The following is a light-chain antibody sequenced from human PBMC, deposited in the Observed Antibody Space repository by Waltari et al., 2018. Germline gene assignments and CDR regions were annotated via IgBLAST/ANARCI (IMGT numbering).Light chain of an antibody. CDR2: KTS. CDR3: QQYNTYWT. V-gene: IGKV1-5*03. CDR1: QNVDTR. Sequence: IQLPQSPSPFSASIGARVTITCRASQNVDTRLAWYQQKPGKAPKLLVYKTSTLQSGVPSRFSGSGSGTHFTLTISSLQPDDFATYYCQQYNTYWTFGQGTKVE. J-gene: IGKJ1*01.